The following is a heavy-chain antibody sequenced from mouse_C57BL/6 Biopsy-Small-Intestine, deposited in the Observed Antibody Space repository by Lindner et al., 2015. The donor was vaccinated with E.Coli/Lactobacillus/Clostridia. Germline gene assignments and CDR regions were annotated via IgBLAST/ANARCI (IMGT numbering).Heavy chain of an antibody. CDR1: GFNIKDDY. D-gene: IGHD2-4*01. CDR2: IDPENGDT. V-gene: IGHV14-4*01. J-gene: IGHJ4*01. CDR3: TTKDYDVDAMDY. Sequence: VQLQESGAELVRPGASVKLSCTASGFNIKDDYMHWVKQRPEQGLEWIGWIDPENGDTEYASKFQGKATITADTSSNTAYLQLSSLTSEDTAVYYCTTKDYDVDAMDYWGQGTSVTVSS.